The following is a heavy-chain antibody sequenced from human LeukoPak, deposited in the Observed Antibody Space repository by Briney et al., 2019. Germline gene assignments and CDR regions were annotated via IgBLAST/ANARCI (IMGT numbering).Heavy chain of an antibody. D-gene: IGHD3-22*01. CDR2: ISVASSYI. J-gene: IGHJ4*02. CDR3: AREYDSSGYYTTIFDY. CDR1: GFIFSNYY. V-gene: IGHV3-21*01. Sequence: GGSLRLSCEASGFIFSNYYMNWVRRAPGKGLEWVSSISVASSYINYADSVKGRFTISRDNAKSSLYLQMETLRVEDTAVYYCAREYDSSGYYTTIFDYWGQGTLVTVSS.